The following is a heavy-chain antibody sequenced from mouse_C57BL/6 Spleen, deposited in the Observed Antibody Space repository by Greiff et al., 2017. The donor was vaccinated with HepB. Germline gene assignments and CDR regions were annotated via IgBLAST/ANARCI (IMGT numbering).Heavy chain of an antibody. J-gene: IGHJ1*03. Sequence: VHLVESGPELVKPGASVKISCKASGYAFSSSWMNWVKQRPGKGLEWIGRIYPGDGDTNYNGKFKGKATLTADKSSSTAYMQLSSLTSEDSAVYFCARKGDYGWYFDVWGTGTTVTVSS. D-gene: IGHD1-1*02. CDR2: IYPGDGDT. V-gene: IGHV1-82*01. CDR1: GYAFSSSW. CDR3: ARKGDYGWYFDV.